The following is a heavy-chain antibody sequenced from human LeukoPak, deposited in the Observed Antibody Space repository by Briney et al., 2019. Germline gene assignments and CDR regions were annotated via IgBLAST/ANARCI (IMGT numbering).Heavy chain of an antibody. D-gene: IGHD5/OR15-5a*01. V-gene: IGHV3-9*01. CDR2: ISWNSGSI. Sequence: GGSLRLSCAASGFTFDDYAMHWVRQAPGKGLAWVSGISWNSGSIGYADSVKGRFTISRDNAKNSLYLQMNSLRAEDTALYYCAKGRSTYQSYFDYWGQGTLVTVSS. CDR1: GFTFDDYA. J-gene: IGHJ4*02. CDR3: AKGRSTYQSYFDY.